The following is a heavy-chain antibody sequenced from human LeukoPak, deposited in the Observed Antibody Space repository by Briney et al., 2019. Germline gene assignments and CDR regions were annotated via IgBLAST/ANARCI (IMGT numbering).Heavy chain of an antibody. D-gene: IGHD4-17*01. CDR1: AFALNSHG. Sequence: HPGGSLRLSCVGSAFALNSHGMVWVRRAQGKGLEWVSSISSGGDLIHYANSVKGRFTISRHNAKNSLYLQVSSLGDEDTAVYYCARVRGPTVQTMYFDYWGQGTLVTVSS. CDR3: ARVRGPTVQTMYFDY. V-gene: IGHV3-48*02. CDR2: ISSGGDLI. J-gene: IGHJ4*02.